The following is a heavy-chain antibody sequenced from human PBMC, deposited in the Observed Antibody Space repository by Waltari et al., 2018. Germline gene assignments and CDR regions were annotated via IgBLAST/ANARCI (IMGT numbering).Heavy chain of an antibody. CDR3: AKELKVSVGRPLDH. D-gene: IGHD3-3*01. CDR1: GFTFSAYA. Sequence: EVQLLESGGGLVQPGGSLRLSCAASGFTFSAYAMSWVRQAPGKGLELVSVVSSSAGSRYYADSVEGRFTISRDNSKNSRYLQMNSLRAEDAAIDFCAKELKVSVGRPLDHWGQGTLVSVSS. CDR2: VSSSAGSR. V-gene: IGHV3-23*01. J-gene: IGHJ4*02.